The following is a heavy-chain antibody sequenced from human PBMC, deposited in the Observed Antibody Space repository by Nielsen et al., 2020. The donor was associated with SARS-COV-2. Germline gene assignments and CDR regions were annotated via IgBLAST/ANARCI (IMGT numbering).Heavy chain of an antibody. D-gene: IGHD3-9*01. J-gene: IGHJ4*02. V-gene: IGHV1-2*06. CDR2: INPNSGGT. Sequence: ASVKVSCKASGYTFTGYYMHWVRQAPGQGLEWMGRINPNSGGTNYAQKFQGRVTMTRDTSISTAYMELSRLRSDDTAVYYCARDTSLFYDILTGYSPYYFDYWGQGTLVTVSS. CDR1: GYTFTGYY. CDR3: ARDTSLFYDILTGYSPYYFDY.